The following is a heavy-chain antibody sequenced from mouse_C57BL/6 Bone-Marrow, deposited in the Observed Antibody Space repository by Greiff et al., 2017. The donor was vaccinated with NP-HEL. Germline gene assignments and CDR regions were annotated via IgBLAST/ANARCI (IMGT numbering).Heavy chain of an antibody. D-gene: IGHD1-1*01. CDR2: IYPGSGNT. CDR1: GYTFTDYY. V-gene: IGHV1-76*01. J-gene: IGHJ2*01. Sequence: VQLQESGAELVRPGASVKLSCKASGYTFTDYYINWVKQRPGQGLEWIARIYPGSGNTYYNEKFKGKATLTAEKSSSTAYMQLSSLTSEDSAVYFCARNPLYYYGSSLFDYWGQGTTLTVSS. CDR3: ARNPLYYYGSSLFDY.